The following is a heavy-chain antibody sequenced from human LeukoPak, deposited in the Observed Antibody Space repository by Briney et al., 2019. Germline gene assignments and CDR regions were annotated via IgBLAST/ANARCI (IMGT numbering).Heavy chain of an antibody. Sequence: SETLSLTCSVSGGSISSSNYYWGWIRQSPGKGLEWIGSIYYSGSTYYNPSLKSRLTISVDTSKNQFSLQRSSVTSADTAVYYCVRQKITTSDYWGQGSMVTVSS. D-gene: IGHD4-11*01. J-gene: IGHJ4*02. CDR2: IYYSGST. CDR1: GGSISSSNYY. CDR3: VRQKITTSDY. V-gene: IGHV4-39*01.